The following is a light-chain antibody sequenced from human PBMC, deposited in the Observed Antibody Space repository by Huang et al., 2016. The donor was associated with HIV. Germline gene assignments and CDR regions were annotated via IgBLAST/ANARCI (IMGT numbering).Light chain of an antibody. CDR1: QDINNY. CDR3: QQLNTFL. V-gene: IGKV1-9*01. CDR2: GTS. Sequence: IQVTQSPSLLSASIGDRVSITCRASQDINNYLAWYQQKPGKAPKLLIYGTSTLQTGVPSRFSGIGSGTVFILTINNLQPEDFATYYCQQLNTFLFGPGTKVDIK. J-gene: IGKJ3*01.